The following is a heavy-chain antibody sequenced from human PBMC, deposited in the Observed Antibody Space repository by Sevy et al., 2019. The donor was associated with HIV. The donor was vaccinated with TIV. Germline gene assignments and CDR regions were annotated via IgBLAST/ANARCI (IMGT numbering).Heavy chain of an antibody. CDR1: GFTFSSYE. Sequence: GGSLRLSCAASGFTFSSYEMNWVRQAPGKGLEWVSYISSSGSTIYYADSVKGRFTISRDNAKNSLYLQMNNLRAEDTAVYYCARDFHYYDSSGYYYWGQGTLVTVSS. J-gene: IGHJ4*02. D-gene: IGHD3-22*01. CDR3: ARDFHYYDSSGYYY. V-gene: IGHV3-48*03. CDR2: ISSSGSTI.